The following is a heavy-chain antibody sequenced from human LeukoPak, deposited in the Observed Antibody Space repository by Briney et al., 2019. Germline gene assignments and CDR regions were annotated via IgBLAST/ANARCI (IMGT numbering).Heavy chain of an antibody. J-gene: IGHJ4*02. CDR2: INHSGST. CDR1: GGSFSGYY. D-gene: IGHD6-13*01. CDR3: ARGVGNSSSWFFDY. Sequence: SETLSLTCAVYGGSFSGYYWSWIRQPPGKGLEWIGEINHSGSTNYNPSLKSRVTISVDTSKNQFSLKLSSVTAADTAVYYCARGVGNSSSWFFDYWGQGTLVTVSS. V-gene: IGHV4-34*01.